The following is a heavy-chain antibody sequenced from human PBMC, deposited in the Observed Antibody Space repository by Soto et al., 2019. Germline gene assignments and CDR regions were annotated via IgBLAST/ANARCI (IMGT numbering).Heavy chain of an antibody. CDR2: INHSGST. CDR1: GGSFSGYY. CDR3: ARGKRITIFLNWFDP. Sequence: SETLSLTCAVYGGSFSGYYWSWIRQPPGKGLEWIGEINHSGSTNYNPSLKSRVTISVDTSKNQFSLKLSSVTAADTAVYYCARGKRITIFLNWFDPWGQGTLVTVSS. V-gene: IGHV4-34*01. D-gene: IGHD3-3*01. J-gene: IGHJ5*01.